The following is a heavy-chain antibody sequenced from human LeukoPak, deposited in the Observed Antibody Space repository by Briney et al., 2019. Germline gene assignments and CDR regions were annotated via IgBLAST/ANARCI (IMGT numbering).Heavy chain of an antibody. D-gene: IGHD3-10*01. Sequence: SETPSLTCTVSGGSLSSSSYYWGWIRQPPGKGLEWIGSIYYSGSTYYNPSLKSRVTISVDTSKNQFSLKLSSVTAADTAVYYCARDGEYYFDYWGQGTLVTVSS. V-gene: IGHV4-39*07. J-gene: IGHJ4*02. CDR1: GGSLSSSSYY. CDR2: IYYSGST. CDR3: ARDGEYYFDY.